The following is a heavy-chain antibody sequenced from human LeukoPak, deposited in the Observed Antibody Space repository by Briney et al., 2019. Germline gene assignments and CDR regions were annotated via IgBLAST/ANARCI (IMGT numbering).Heavy chain of an antibody. V-gene: IGHV2-5*01. CDR3: AHLGGPAHFDY. CDR1: GFSLRPGGVG. D-gene: IGHD3-16*01. J-gene: IGHJ4*02. CDR2: IYRNDDK. Sequence: SGATLANPSRIFTLTCTFSGFSLRPGGVGGGWIGRTPGKALEWLALIYRNDDKRYSPSLKSRLTITKDTSKNQVVLTMTNMDPVDTATYYCAHLGGPAHFDYWGQGTLVTVSS.